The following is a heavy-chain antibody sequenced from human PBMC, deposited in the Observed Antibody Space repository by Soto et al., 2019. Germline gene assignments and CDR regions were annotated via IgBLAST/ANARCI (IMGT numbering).Heavy chain of an antibody. CDR2: ISYDGSNK. Sequence: GGSLRLSCAASGFTFSSYGMHWVRQAPGKGLEWVAVISYDGSNKYYADSVKGRFTISRDNSKNTLYLQMNSLRAEDTAVYYCAKDSYNWNDEYYFDYWGQGTLVTVSS. V-gene: IGHV3-30*18. J-gene: IGHJ4*02. D-gene: IGHD1-20*01. CDR3: AKDSYNWNDEYYFDY. CDR1: GFTFSSYG.